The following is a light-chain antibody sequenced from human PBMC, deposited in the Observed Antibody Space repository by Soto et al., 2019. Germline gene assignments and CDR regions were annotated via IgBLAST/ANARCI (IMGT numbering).Light chain of an antibody. CDR3: AAWDDSLNGAV. Sequence: QSVLTQPPSASGTPGQRVTISCSGSSSNIGGNTVNWYQQLPGTAPKLLIYGNNQRPSGVPDRFSGSKSGTSASLALSGLQSEDEADYYCAAWDDSLNGAVFGGGTKLTVL. CDR2: GNN. V-gene: IGLV1-44*01. J-gene: IGLJ2*01. CDR1: SSNIGGNT.